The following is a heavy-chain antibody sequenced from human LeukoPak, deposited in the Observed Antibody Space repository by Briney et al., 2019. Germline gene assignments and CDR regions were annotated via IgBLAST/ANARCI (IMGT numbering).Heavy chain of an antibody. Sequence: GGSLRLSCEASGFIFNINWMHWVRKAPGQGLLWVPRINSDGSSISYADSVKGRFSISRDNAKNTVYLRMNSLRAEDTAVYYCAAVSSSGWADLTFDHWGQGTLVSVSS. J-gene: IGHJ4*02. CDR3: AAVSSSGWADLTFDH. D-gene: IGHD6-19*01. V-gene: IGHV3-74*01. CDR2: INSDGSSI. CDR1: GFIFNINW.